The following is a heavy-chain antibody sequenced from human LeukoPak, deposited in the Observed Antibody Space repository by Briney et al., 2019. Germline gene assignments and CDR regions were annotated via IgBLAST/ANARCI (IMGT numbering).Heavy chain of an antibody. V-gene: IGHV3-48*01. J-gene: IGHJ4*02. Sequence: GGSLRLSCAASGFTFSSYSMNWVRQAPGKGLEWVSYISSSSSTIYYADSVKGRFTISRDNAKNSLYLQMNSLRAEDTAVYYCARGGRGYSYGLDYWGQGTLVTVSS. CDR1: GFTFSSYS. CDR2: ISSSSSTI. D-gene: IGHD5-18*01. CDR3: ARGGRGYSYGLDY.